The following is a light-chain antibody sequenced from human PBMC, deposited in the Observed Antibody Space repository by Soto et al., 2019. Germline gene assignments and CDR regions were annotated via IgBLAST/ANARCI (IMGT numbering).Light chain of an antibody. CDR1: QSVSSY. CDR2: DAS. J-gene: IGKJ5*01. Sequence: EIVLTQSPATLSLSPGERATFSCRASQSVSSYLAWFQQKPGQAPRLLIYDASHRATGIAARFRGSGSGTDFTLTISSLEPEDFAVYYCQQHTNWPPSITFGQGTRLEMK. CDR3: QQHTNWPPSIT. V-gene: IGKV3-11*01.